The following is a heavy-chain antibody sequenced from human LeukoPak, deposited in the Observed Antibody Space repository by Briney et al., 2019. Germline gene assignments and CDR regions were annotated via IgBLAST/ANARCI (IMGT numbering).Heavy chain of an antibody. CDR2: IRYDGSNE. CDR1: GFTFSSYG. V-gene: IGHV3-30*02. CDR3: ARVEYSSSWYLGS. D-gene: IGHD6-13*01. Sequence: PGGSLRLSCAASGFTFSSYGMHWVRQAPGKGLEWVAFIRYDGSNEYYADSVKGRFTISRDNSKNTLYLQMNSLRPEDTAVYYCARVEYSSSWYLGSWGQGTLVTVSS. J-gene: IGHJ5*02.